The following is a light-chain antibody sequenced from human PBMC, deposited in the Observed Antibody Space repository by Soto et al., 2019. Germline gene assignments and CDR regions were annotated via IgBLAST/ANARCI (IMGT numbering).Light chain of an antibody. CDR1: SRDVGGYNY. Sequence: QSVLTQPRSVSGSPGQSVTISCTGTSRDVGGYNYVSWYQQHPGKAPKLMIYDVSERPSGVPDRFSGSKSGNTASLTISGLQDEDEADYYCCSYAGSYTLYVFGPGTKVTVL. CDR3: CSYAGSYTLYV. CDR2: DVS. V-gene: IGLV2-11*01. J-gene: IGLJ1*01.